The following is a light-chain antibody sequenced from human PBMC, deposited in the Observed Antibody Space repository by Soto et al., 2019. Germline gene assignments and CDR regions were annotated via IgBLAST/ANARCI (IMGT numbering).Light chain of an antibody. CDR3: QQRSNWPLT. Sequence: VMTQSPATLSVSPGERATLSCRASQSVSSNLAWYQQKPGQTPRLLIYGASTRATGIPARFSGSGSGTDFTLTISSLEPEDFLVYYCQQRSNWPLTFGGGTK. CDR2: GAS. J-gene: IGKJ4*01. V-gene: IGKV3-15*01. CDR1: QSVSSN.